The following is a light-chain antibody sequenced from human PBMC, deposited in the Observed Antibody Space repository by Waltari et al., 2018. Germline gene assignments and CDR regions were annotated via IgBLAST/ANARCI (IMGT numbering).Light chain of an antibody. V-gene: IGKV1-39*01. Sequence: DIQMTQSPSSLSASIGDRVTITCRASQTINSYVNWYQQRGGKAPKSLIYAASRLKPGVSSRFSGSGFGTQFTLTITSVQAEDFATYYCQQTFTTPYTFGPGTILDIK. CDR2: AAS. CDR1: QTINSY. J-gene: IGKJ2*01. CDR3: QQTFTTPYT.